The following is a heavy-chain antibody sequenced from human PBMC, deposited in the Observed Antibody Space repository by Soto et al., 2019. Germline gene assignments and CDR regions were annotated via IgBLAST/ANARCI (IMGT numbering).Heavy chain of an antibody. J-gene: IGHJ6*02. Sequence: PSETLSLTCTVFGASLTGYSWNWIRQPAGKGLEWIGRIYAGGSTNYIPSLKGRVTMFLDTSKNQFSLNLDSVTAADTAVYFCARTGEDTSYGMDVWGQGTTVTVSS. D-gene: IGHD1-1*01. CDR2: IYAGGST. V-gene: IGHV4-4*07. CDR3: ARTGEDTSYGMDV. CDR1: GASLTGYS.